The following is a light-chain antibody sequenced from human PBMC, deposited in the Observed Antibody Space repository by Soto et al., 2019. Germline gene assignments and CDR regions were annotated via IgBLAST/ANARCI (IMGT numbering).Light chain of an antibody. CDR2: GAS. J-gene: IGKJ1*01. CDR1: QSVSSSY. V-gene: IGKV3-20*01. CDR3: QQYGSSRT. Sequence: SGLSQTLATLSVSPGVSAIHSSSASQSVSSSYLAWYQQKPGQAPRLLIYGASSRATGIPDRFSGSGSGTDFTLTISRLEPEDFAVYYCQQYGSSRTFGQGTKVDI.